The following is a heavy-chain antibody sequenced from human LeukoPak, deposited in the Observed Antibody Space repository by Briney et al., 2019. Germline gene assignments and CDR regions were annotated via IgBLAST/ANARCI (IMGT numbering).Heavy chain of an antibody. J-gene: IGHJ4*02. CDR1: GGSFSGYY. V-gene: IGHV4-59*01. CDR2: IYYSGST. CDR3: ARGGLFDFDY. Sequence: SETLSLTCAVYGGSFSGYYWSWIRQPPGKGLEWIGYIYYSGSTNYNPSLKSRVTISVDTSKNQFSLKLSSVTAADTAVYYCARGGLFDFDYWGQGTLVTVSS. D-gene: IGHD2-21*01.